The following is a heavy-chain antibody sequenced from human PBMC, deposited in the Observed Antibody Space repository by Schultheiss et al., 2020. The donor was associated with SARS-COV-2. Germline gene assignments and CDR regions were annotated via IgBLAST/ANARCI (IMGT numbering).Heavy chain of an antibody. V-gene: IGHV4-59*08. CDR1: GGSFSGYY. CDR3: ARHGGRFGSPYMDV. D-gene: IGHD3-10*01. Sequence: SETLSLTCAVYGGSFSGYYWSWIRQPPGKGLEWIGYIYYSGSTNYNPSLKSRVTISVDTSKNQFSLKLSSVTAADTAVYYCARHGGRFGSPYMDVWGKGTTVTVSS. J-gene: IGHJ6*03. CDR2: IYYSGST.